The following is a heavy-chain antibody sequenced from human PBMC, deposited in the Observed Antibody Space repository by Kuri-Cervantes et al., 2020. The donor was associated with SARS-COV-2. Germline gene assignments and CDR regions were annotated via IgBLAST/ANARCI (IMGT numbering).Heavy chain of an antibody. V-gene: IGHV3-53*05. CDR3: AKDMAYSGYDYHLDY. CDR2: IYSGGST. Sequence: GGSLRLSCAASGFTVSSNYMSWVRQAPGKGLEWVSVIYSGGSTYYADSVKGRFTISRDNSKNSLYLQMNSLRTEDTALYYCAKDMAYSGYDYHLDYWGQGTLVTVSS. D-gene: IGHD5-12*01. J-gene: IGHJ4*02. CDR1: GFTVSSNY.